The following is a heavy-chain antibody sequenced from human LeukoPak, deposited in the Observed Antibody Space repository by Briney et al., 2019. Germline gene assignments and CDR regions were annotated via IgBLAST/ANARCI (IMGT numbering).Heavy chain of an antibody. Sequence: GGSLRLSCAASGFXVSSNYMSWVRQAPGKGLEWGSVIYSGGSTYYADSVKGRFTISRDNSKNTLYLQMNSLRAEDTAVYYCARGQGDYWGQGTLVTVSS. CDR3: ARGQGDY. J-gene: IGHJ4*02. CDR2: IYSGGST. V-gene: IGHV3-53*01. CDR1: GFXVSSNY.